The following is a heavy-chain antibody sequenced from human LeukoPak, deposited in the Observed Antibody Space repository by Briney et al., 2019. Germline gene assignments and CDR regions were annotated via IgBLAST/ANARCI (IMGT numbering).Heavy chain of an antibody. J-gene: IGHJ4*02. CDR3: AGGFDSSKMGY. D-gene: IGHD6-13*01. Sequence: SQTLSLTCTVSGGSISSGGHYWSWIRQHPGKGLEWIGCIYITGITYYNPSLKRRVIISVDSSENQLSLKLSSVNAADTAVYYCAGGFDSSKMGYWGQGTLVTVSS. CDR1: GGSISSGGHY. V-gene: IGHV4-31*03. CDR2: IYITGIT.